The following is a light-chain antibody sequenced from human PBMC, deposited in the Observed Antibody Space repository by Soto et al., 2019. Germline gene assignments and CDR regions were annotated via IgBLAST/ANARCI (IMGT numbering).Light chain of an antibody. CDR3: QQRGGRLFS. CDR1: QSLSSY. Sequence: DIVLTQSPATLSLSPGERATLSCRASQSLSSYLAWYQQKPGQAPRLLIYDASNRAAGIPPRFSGSGSGTDFTLTISSLEPEDFAVYYCQQRGGRLFSFGPGTKVDIK. J-gene: IGKJ3*01. CDR2: DAS. V-gene: IGKV3-11*01.